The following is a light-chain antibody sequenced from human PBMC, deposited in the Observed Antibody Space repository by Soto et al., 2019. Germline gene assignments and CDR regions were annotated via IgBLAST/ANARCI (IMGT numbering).Light chain of an antibody. CDR2: AAS. Sequence: IQMTQSPESLSASVGDRVTITCRTSETISTYVNWYQKKPGKAPKLLIYAASSLQSGVPSRFSGSGSGTDFTLTISSLKPEDFATYYCQLGHSNPITIAQGTRLEIK. CDR3: QLGHSNPIT. CDR1: ETISTY. J-gene: IGKJ5*01. V-gene: IGKV1-39*01.